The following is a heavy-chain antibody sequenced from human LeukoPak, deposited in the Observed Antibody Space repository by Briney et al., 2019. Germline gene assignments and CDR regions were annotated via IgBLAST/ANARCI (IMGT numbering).Heavy chain of an antibody. V-gene: IGHV3-53*01. J-gene: IGHJ4*02. D-gene: IGHD3-16*01. Sequence: GGSLRLSCAASGFTVSSNYMSWVRQAPGKGLEWVSVIYSAGSTYYADSVKGRFTISRDNSKNTLFLQMNSLRAEDTAVYYCAKDTPLCYFDYWGQGTLVTVSS. CDR1: GFTVSSNY. CDR2: IYSAGST. CDR3: AKDTPLCYFDY.